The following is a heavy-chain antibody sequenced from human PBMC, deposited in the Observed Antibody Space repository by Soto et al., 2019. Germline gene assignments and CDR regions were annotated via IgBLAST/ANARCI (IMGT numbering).Heavy chain of an antibody. Sequence: QVQLQESGPGLVKPSETLSLTCAVSGDSISSYYCMWIRQPPGKGLESIGYLYYGRSANYNPSLKSRVTLSVDTSTNQCSLTLSSMTAADTAVYYCVLRSMAGVPEYWGHGTLVTVSS. V-gene: IGHV4-59*01. J-gene: IGHJ4*01. CDR3: VLRSMAGVPEY. D-gene: IGHD3-3*01. CDR1: GDSISSYY. CDR2: LYYGRSA.